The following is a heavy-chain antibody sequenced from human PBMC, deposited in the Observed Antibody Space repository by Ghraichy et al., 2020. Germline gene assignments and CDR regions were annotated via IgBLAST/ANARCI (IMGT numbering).Heavy chain of an antibody. D-gene: IGHD3-16*01. J-gene: IGHJ4*02. CDR2: INSGRT. V-gene: IGHV3-23*01. CDR1: GFLLRTRG. CDR3: VREAVGPSYAET. Sequence: GESLNISCVGSGFLLRTRGMSWVRQAPGKGLEWVSAINSGRTYFADFVQGRFSISRDDSQNTLYLQMDNLRADDTAVYYCVREAVGPSYAETWGQGTLVTVSS.